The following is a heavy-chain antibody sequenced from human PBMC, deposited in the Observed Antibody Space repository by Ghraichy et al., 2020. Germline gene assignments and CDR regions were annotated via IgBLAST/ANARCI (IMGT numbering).Heavy chain of an antibody. J-gene: IGHJ5*02. D-gene: IGHD6-13*01. CDR3: ARRRYSSSQRGGNWFDP. V-gene: IGHV1-8*01. CDR1: GYTFTSYD. Sequence: ASVKVSCKASGYTFTSYDINWVRQATGQGLEWMGWMNPNSGNTGYAQKFQGRVTMTRNTSISTAYMELSSLRSEDTAVYYCARRRYSSSQRGGNWFDPWGQGTLVTVSS. CDR2: MNPNSGNT.